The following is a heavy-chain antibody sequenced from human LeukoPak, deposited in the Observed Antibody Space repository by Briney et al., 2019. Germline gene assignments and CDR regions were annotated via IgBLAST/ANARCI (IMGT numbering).Heavy chain of an antibody. Sequence: ASVKVSCKASGGTFSSYAISWVRQAPGQGLEWMGRIIPILGIANYAQKFQGRVTITADKSTSTAYMELSSLRSEDTAVYYCARVFDTAMVTGAFDIWGQGTMVTVSS. D-gene: IGHD5-18*01. J-gene: IGHJ3*02. V-gene: IGHV1-69*04. CDR2: IIPILGIA. CDR3: ARVFDTAMVTGAFDI. CDR1: GGTFSSYA.